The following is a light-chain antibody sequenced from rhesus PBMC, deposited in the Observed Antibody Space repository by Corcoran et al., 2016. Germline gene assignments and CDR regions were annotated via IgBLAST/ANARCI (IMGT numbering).Light chain of an antibody. CDR1: QDISTY. J-gene: IGKJ4*01. CDR2: ASS. V-gene: IGKV1-43*01. CDR3: LQYDSTPLT. Sequence: DIQMTQSPSSLSASAGDRVTITCRASQDISTYLNCYQQSTGKALQRLFYASSSLEMGVPSRFSGSGSGTEFTLTISSLQSEDFATYYSLQYDSTPLTFSGGTNVKI.